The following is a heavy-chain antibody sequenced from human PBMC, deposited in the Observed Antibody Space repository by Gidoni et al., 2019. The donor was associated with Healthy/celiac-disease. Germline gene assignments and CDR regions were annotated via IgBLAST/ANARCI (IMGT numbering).Heavy chain of an antibody. CDR3: ARGSINYDFWSGYYKTRFFDY. V-gene: IGHV4-34*01. CDR1: GGSFSGYS. CDR2: INHSGST. J-gene: IGHJ4*02. Sequence: QVQLQQWGAGLLKPSETLSLTCAVYGGSFSGYSWSWIRQPPGKGLEWIGEINHSGSTNYNPSLKSRVTISVDTSKNQFSLKLSSVTAADTAVYYCARGSINYDFWSGYYKTRFFDYWGQGTLVTVSS. D-gene: IGHD3-3*01.